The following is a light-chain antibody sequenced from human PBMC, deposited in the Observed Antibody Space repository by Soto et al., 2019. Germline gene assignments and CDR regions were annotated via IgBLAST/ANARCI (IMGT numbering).Light chain of an antibody. Sequence: EIVLTQSPATLSLSPGDRATLSCRASQSVSSYLAWYQQRPGQAPRLLIYETSNRATGIPARFSGSGSGTDFTLTISSLKPEDFAVYYCQQRSDWPPSITFGQGTRLEIK. J-gene: IGKJ5*01. CDR1: QSVSSY. CDR3: QQRSDWPPSIT. V-gene: IGKV3-11*01. CDR2: ETS.